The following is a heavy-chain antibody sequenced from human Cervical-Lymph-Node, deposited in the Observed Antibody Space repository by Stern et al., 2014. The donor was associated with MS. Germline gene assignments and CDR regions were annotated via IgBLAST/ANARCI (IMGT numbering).Heavy chain of an antibody. Sequence: EVQLVESGGGLVQPGGSLRLSCAASGFTFSNYAMSWVRQAPGKGLEWVSAISGRGGSTYYAESVKGRFTISRDNSKNTLYLQMNSLRAEDTAIYYCAKHGTVTPTVEDYFDYWGQGTLVTVSS. J-gene: IGHJ4*02. CDR2: ISGRGGST. CDR3: AKHGTVTPTVEDYFDY. D-gene: IGHD4-11*01. CDR1: GFTFSNYA. V-gene: IGHV3-23*04.